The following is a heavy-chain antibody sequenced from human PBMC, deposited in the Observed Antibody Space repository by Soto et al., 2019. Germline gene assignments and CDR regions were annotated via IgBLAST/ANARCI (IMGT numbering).Heavy chain of an antibody. CDR3: ARAAPGPTARLDY. V-gene: IGHV3-33*01. CDR2: IWYDGSNK. CDR1: GFTFSSYG. D-gene: IGHD1-1*01. J-gene: IGHJ4*02. Sequence: GGSLRLSCAASGFTFSSYGMHWVRQAPGKGLEWVAVIWYDGSNKYYADSVKGRFTISRDNSKNTLYLQMNSLRAEDTAVYYCARAAPGPTARLDYWGPGTLVTVSS.